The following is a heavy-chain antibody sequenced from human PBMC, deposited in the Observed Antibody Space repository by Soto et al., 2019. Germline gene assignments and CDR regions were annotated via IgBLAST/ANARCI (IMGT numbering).Heavy chain of an antibody. D-gene: IGHD4-17*01. J-gene: IGHJ5*02. CDR1: GFTFSSYA. CDR3: AKALTVTPPSTARFDAFDP. V-gene: IGHV3-23*01. CDR2: ISGSGGST. Sequence: EVQLLESGGGLVQPGGSLRVSCAASGFTFSSYAMSWVRQAPGKGLEWVSAISGSGGSTYYADSVKGRFTISRDNSKNTRYLHMNSLRAEDTAVYYCAKALTVTPPSTARFDAFDPWGQGTLVTVSS.